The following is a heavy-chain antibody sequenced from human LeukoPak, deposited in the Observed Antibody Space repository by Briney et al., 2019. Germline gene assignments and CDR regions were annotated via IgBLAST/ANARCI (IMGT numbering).Heavy chain of an antibody. Sequence: GGSLRLSCAASGFTFSNYWMTWVRQAPGKGLEWVAHINQDGSEEHYMDSAKARFTISRDNAKNSLSLQLNSLRAEDTAVYYCVRDGGVSGYDLLDYWGQGTLVTVSS. V-gene: IGHV3-7*01. D-gene: IGHD5-12*01. CDR3: VRDGGVSGYDLLDY. CDR2: INQDGSEE. CDR1: GFTFSNYW. J-gene: IGHJ4*02.